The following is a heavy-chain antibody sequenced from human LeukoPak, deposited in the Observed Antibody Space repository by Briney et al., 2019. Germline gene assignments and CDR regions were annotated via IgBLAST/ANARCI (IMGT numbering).Heavy chain of an antibody. CDR2: VYSDGSI. Sequence: GGSLRLSCEASGFAVSSNYIRWVRQAPGQGLEWVSIVYSDGSIFHADSVKGRFTMSRDISRNTLDLQMNSLSVEDTAVYFCARDRHRYRGINGDGDAFDVWGQGIMVTVSS. J-gene: IGHJ3*01. D-gene: IGHD5-12*01. CDR3: ARDRHRYRGINGDGDAFDV. V-gene: IGHV3-53*01. CDR1: GFAVSSNY.